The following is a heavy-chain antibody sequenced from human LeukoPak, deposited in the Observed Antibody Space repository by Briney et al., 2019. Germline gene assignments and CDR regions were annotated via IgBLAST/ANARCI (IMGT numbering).Heavy chain of an antibody. CDR3: ARFSSSWFSGMDV. CDR2: IYPSDSDS. D-gene: IGHD3-22*01. J-gene: IGHJ6*02. V-gene: IGHV5-51*01. CDR1: GYSFTNYW. Sequence: GESLKISCKGSGYSFTNYWIGWVRQIPGQGLEWMVPIYPSDSDSRYNPSFQGQVTVSADKSISTAYLQWSSLKASDTATYYCARFSSSWFSGMDVWGQGTTVTVSS.